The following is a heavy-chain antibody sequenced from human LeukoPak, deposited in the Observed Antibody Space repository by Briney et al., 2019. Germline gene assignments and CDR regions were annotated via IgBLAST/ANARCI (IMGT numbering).Heavy chain of an antibody. CDR2: IRYDGSNK. J-gene: IGHJ4*02. Sequence: GGSLRLSCAASGFTFSSYGMHWVRQAPGKGLEWVAFIRYDGSNKYYADSVKGRFTISRDNSKNTLYLQMNSLRAEDTAVYYCAAPPTASIGYWGQGTLVTVSS. V-gene: IGHV3-30*02. CDR3: AAPPTASIGY. CDR1: GFTFSSYG. D-gene: IGHD4-17*01.